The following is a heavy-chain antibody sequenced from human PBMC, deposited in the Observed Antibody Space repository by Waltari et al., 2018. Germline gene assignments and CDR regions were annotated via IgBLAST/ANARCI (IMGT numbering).Heavy chain of an antibody. CDR3: VRDHRFAFDN. Sequence: EVQLVESGGGLAQPGGSLRLSCAASGFTFSSYSVNWVRQAPGKGLEGVSDISAGSGNKRYADSVEGRFSISRDNTRNSLSLQMNSLRVEDTAVYYCVRDHRFAFDNWGQGTVVSVSS. J-gene: IGHJ3*02. CDR1: GFTFSSYS. V-gene: IGHV3-48*04. CDR2: ISAGSGNK.